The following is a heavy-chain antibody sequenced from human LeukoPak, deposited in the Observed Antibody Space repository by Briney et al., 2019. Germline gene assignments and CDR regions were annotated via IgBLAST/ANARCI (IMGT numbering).Heavy chain of an antibody. V-gene: IGHV3-23*01. CDR2: MNGVGGDT. D-gene: IGHD6-19*01. Sequence: GGSLRLSCAAPGFTFSSYAMNGVGQAPGKGREWVSTMNGVGGDTHYADSVRGRFTISRANSKNTLFMQMNSLRAEDTAVYYCGKSGSRDWDYFEYWGQGTLVTASS. CDR3: GKSGSRDWDYFEY. CDR1: GFTFSSYA. J-gene: IGHJ4*02.